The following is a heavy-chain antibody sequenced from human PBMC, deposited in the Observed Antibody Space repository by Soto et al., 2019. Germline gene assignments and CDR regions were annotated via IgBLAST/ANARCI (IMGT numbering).Heavy chain of an antibody. CDR1: GGSISSYY. D-gene: IGHD4-17*01. J-gene: IGHJ4*02. Sequence: SETLSLTCTVSGGSISSYYWSWIRQPPGKGLEWIGYIYYSGSTNYNPSLKSRVTISVDTSKNQFSLKLSSVTAADTAVYYCARHPHDYGDYPREFDYWGQGTLVTVSS. CDR3: ARHPHDYGDYPREFDY. V-gene: IGHV4-59*08. CDR2: IYYSGST.